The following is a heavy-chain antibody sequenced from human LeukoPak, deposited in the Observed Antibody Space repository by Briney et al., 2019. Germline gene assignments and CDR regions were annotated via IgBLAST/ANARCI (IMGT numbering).Heavy chain of an antibody. V-gene: IGHV3-11*04. Sequence: PGGSLRLSCAASGFTFSDRYMSWVRQTPGKGLEWVSYISSSGSTIYYADSVKGRFTISRDNAKNSLYLQMDSLRAEDTAVYYCARDYDYDFWSGYPWGQGTLVTVSS. D-gene: IGHD3-3*01. J-gene: IGHJ5*02. CDR3: ARDYDYDFWSGYP. CDR2: ISSSGSTI. CDR1: GFTFSDRY.